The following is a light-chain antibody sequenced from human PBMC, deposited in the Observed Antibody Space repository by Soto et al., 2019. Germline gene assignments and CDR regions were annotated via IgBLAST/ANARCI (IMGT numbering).Light chain of an antibody. Sequence: HSVLTQPRSVSGSHGHSVTISCTGTSTDVGASNNVSWYQQLPGRAPKLMIYDVSERPSGVPDRFSGSKSGNTASLTISGLQADDEADYYCCSYAVTFYVFGTGTKVTVL. V-gene: IGLV2-11*01. CDR3: CSYAVTFYV. CDR2: DVS. CDR1: STDVGASNN. J-gene: IGLJ1*01.